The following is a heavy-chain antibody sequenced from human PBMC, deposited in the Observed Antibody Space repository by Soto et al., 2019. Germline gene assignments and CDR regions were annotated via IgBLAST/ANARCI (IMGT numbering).Heavy chain of an antibody. CDR2: ISYDGSNE. D-gene: IGHD3-22*01. Sequence: QVQLVESGGDVVQPGRSLRLSCEDSGFIFNNYGMHWVRQAPGKGLEWVAHISYDGSNEHYVDSVKGRFTISSDNSKNTVYLQMNSLRSEDTAVYYCAKDTYYRDSSGYYVFDYWGQGTLVTVSS. J-gene: IGHJ4*02. V-gene: IGHV3-30*18. CDR1: GFIFNNYG. CDR3: AKDTYYRDSSGYYVFDY.